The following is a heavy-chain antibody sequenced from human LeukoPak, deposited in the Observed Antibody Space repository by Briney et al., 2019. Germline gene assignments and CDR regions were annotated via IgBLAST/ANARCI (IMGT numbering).Heavy chain of an antibody. CDR1: GGTFSSYA. CDR2: IIPIFGTA. D-gene: IGHD6-6*01. V-gene: IGHV1-69*05. Sequence: ASAKVSCKASGGTFSSYAISWVRQAPGQGLEWMGGIIPIFGTANYAQKFQGRVTITTDESTSTAYMELSSLRSEDTAVYYCALGEYSSSSIYRNYFDYWGQGTLVTVSS. CDR3: ALGEYSSSSIYRNYFDY. J-gene: IGHJ4*02.